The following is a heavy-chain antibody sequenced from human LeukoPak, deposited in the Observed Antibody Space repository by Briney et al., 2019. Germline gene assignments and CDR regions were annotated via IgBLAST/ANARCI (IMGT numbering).Heavy chain of an antibody. Sequence: TSETLSLTCTGSGGSISSYYWSWLRQPPGKGLEWIGYIYYSGSTNYNPSLKSRVTISVDTSKNQFSLKLSSVTAADTAVYYCARRIAAAGYFDYWGQGTLVTVSS. CDR1: GGSISSYY. CDR3: ARRIAAAGYFDY. CDR2: IYYSGST. D-gene: IGHD6-13*01. V-gene: IGHV4-59*01. J-gene: IGHJ4*02.